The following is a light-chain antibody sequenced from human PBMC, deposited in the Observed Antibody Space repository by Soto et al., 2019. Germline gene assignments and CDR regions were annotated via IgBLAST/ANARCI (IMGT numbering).Light chain of an antibody. V-gene: IGKV3-15*01. CDR3: QNYNSAST. J-gene: IGKJ1*01. CDR1: QSISSN. Sequence: EIVMTQSPVTLSLSPGERATLSCRASQSISSNLAWYQQKRGQAPRLLIYGASTRATGIPARFSGSGSGTEFTLTIGSLQSEDFAVYYCQNYNSASTFGQGTKVEIK. CDR2: GAS.